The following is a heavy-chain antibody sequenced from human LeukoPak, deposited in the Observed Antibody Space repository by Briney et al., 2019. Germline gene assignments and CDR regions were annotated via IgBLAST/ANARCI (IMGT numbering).Heavy chain of an antibody. Sequence: SETLSLTCAVYGGSFSGYYWSWIRQPPGKGLEWIGEINHSGSTNYNPSLKSRVTISVDTSKNKFSLKLSSVTAADTAVYYCARARSHVDIVATISRPFGAYFDYWGQGTLVTVSS. CDR3: ARARSHVDIVATISRPFGAYFDY. CDR2: INHSGST. V-gene: IGHV4-34*01. J-gene: IGHJ4*02. CDR1: GGSFSGYY. D-gene: IGHD5-12*01.